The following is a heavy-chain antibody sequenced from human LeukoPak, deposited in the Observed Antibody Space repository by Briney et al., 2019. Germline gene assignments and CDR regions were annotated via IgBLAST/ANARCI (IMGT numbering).Heavy chain of an antibody. CDR2: IYSDDST. D-gene: IGHD6-19*01. Sequence: GGSLRLSCAASGFTVSSNYMSWVRQAPGKGLEWVSVIYSDDSTVYADSVKGRFTISRDNSKTTLYLQMNSLRVEDTAVYYCASGSSDLPLNSWGQGTLVTVSS. CDR1: GFTVSSNY. CDR3: ASGSSDLPLNS. J-gene: IGHJ4*02. V-gene: IGHV3-53*01.